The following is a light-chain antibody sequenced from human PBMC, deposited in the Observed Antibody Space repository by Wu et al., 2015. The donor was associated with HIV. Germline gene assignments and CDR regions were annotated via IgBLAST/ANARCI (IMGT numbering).Light chain of an antibody. CDR3: QQYSSSAIT. CDR2: GAS. CDR1: QTVSSSF. Sequence: DIVLTQSPGTLSLSPGERATLSCRASQTVSSSFLAWYQQKRGRAPRLLIYGASSRATGIPDRFSGSGSGPDFTLTISRLEPEDFAVYYCQQYSSSAITFGGGTKVEIK. V-gene: IGKV3-20*01. J-gene: IGKJ4*01.